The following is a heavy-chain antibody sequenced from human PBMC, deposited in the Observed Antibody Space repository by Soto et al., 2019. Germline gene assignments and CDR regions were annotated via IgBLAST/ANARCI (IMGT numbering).Heavy chain of an antibody. V-gene: IGHV1-24*01. CDR1: GYTLTELS. Sequence: ASVKVSCKVSGYTLTELSMHWVRQAPGKGLEWMGGFDPEDGETIYAQKFQGRVTMTEDTSTDTAYMELSSLRSEDTAVYYCATDLMVVDAFDIWGQGRMVTVS. CDR2: FDPEDGET. J-gene: IGHJ3*02. D-gene: IGHD2-8*01. CDR3: ATDLMVVDAFDI.